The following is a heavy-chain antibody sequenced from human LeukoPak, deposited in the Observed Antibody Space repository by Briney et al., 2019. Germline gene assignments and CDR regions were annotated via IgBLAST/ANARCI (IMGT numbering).Heavy chain of an antibody. CDR2: IRRKANSYAT. D-gene: IGHD4/OR15-4a*01. Sequence: GGSLRLSCAASGFTFSGSAMHWVRQASGKGLEWVGRIRRKANSYATAYAASVKGRFTISRDDSKNTAYLQMNSLKTEDTAVYYCTRHVTMVEYYYGMDVWGQGTTVTVSS. J-gene: IGHJ6*02. CDR3: TRHVTMVEYYYGMDV. V-gene: IGHV3-73*01. CDR1: GFTFSGSA.